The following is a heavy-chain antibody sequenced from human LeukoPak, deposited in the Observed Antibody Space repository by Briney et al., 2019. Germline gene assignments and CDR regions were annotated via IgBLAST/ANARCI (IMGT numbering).Heavy chain of an antibody. D-gene: IGHD3-3*01. CDR1: GFTFSNYG. CDR3: ARVLFGYYGVDV. J-gene: IGHJ6*02. V-gene: IGHV3-21*01. CDR2: ISGSSDYI. Sequence: GGSLRLSCAASGFTFSNYGMTWVRQAPGKGLEWVSSISGSSDYIFYADSVKGRFTMSRDNAKNSLYLQMNSLRAEDTAVYYCARVLFGYYGVDVWGQGTTVTVSS.